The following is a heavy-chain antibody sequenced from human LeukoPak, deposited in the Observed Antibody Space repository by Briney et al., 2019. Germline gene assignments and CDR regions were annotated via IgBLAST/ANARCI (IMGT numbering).Heavy chain of an antibody. Sequence: GESLKISCKGSGYSFTSYWITWVRQMPGEGLEWMGRIDPSESYTNYSPSFQGHVTISADKSITTAYLQWSSLKASDTAMYYCARLEGGVIVDYWGQGTLVTVSS. CDR2: IDPSESYT. D-gene: IGHD3-16*02. V-gene: IGHV5-10-1*01. J-gene: IGHJ4*02. CDR3: ARLEGGVIVDY. CDR1: GYSFTSYW.